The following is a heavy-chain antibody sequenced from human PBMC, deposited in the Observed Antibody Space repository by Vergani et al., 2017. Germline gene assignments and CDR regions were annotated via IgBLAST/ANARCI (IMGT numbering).Heavy chain of an antibody. D-gene: IGHD6-13*01. J-gene: IGHJ6*03. CDR3: ARGVAAAGDFFYYYMDV. CDR1: GGSISTSY. CDR2: ISHSGRT. Sequence: QVQLQESGPGLVKPSEALSLTCTVSGGSISTSYCTWIRQPPGKGLEWIGYISHSGRTNYNPPLKRRVTISVDTSKNQFSLKLSSVTAADTAGYYCARGVAAAGDFFYYYMDVWGRGGTVTVSS. V-gene: IGHV4-59*01.